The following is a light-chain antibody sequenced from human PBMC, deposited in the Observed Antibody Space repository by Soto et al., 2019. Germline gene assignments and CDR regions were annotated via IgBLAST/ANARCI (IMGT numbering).Light chain of an antibody. CDR2: DGS. J-gene: IGKJ4*01. Sequence: EIVLTQSPATLSLSPGERATLSCRASQSVSSYLAWYQQKPGQAPRLLIYDGSNRATGIPDRFSGSGSGTDFTLTSSSLEPEDVAVYYCQHRTAWPLTFGGGTKVEIK. V-gene: IGKV3-11*01. CDR1: QSVSSY. CDR3: QHRTAWPLT.